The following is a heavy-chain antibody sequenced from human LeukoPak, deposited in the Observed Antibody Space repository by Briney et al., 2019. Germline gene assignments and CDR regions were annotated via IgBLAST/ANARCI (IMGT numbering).Heavy chain of an antibody. CDR3: ARWGFGYCSSTSCYAGYYYYYMDV. D-gene: IGHD2-2*01. J-gene: IGHJ6*03. Sequence: PSGTLSLTCAVYGGSFSGYYWSWIRQPPGKGLEWIGEINHSGSTNYNPSLKSRVTISVDTSKNQFSLKLSSVTAADTAVYYCARWGFGYCSSTSCYAGYYYYYMDVWGKGTTVTVSS. CDR1: GGSFSGYY. V-gene: IGHV4-34*01. CDR2: INHSGST.